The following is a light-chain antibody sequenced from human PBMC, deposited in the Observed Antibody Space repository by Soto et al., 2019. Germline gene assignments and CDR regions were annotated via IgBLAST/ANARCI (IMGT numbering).Light chain of an antibody. CDR3: RSYDSSLSTSV. V-gene: IGLV1-40*01. CDR1: SSNIGAGYD. CDR2: GNS. J-gene: IGLJ1*01. Sequence: QSVLTQPPSVSGAPGQRVTISCTGSSSNIGAGYDVHWYQQLPGTAPKLLISGNSNRPSGVPDRFSGSKSGTSASLAITGLQAEDEAEYYCRSYDSSLSTSVFGPGTKVTVL.